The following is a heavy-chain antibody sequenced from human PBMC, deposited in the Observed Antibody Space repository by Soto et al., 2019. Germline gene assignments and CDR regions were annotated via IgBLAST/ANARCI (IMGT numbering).Heavy chain of an antibody. V-gene: IGHV1-3*01. CDR2: INAGNGNT. D-gene: IGHD1-26*01. J-gene: IGHJ4*02. Sequence: QVQLVQSGAEVKKPGASVKVSCKASGYTFTSYSMHWVRQAPGQRLEWMGGINAGNGNTKYSQKFQGRVTITRDTSASTAYMELSRLRSEDTAVYYCARDLGAWPDYWGQGTLVTVSS. CDR1: GYTFTSYS. CDR3: ARDLGAWPDY.